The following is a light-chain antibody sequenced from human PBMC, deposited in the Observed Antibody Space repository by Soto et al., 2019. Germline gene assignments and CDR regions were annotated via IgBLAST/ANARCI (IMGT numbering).Light chain of an antibody. V-gene: IGLV4-69*01. J-gene: IGLJ2*01. CDR3: QNWGTGFQV. Sequence: QLVLTQSPSASASLGASVKLTCTLSSGHSSYAIAWHQKQPGKGPRYLMDLNNDGSHSKGDGIPDRFSGSSSGAERYLIISSLQSEDEADYYCQNWGTGFQVFGGGTKVTVL. CDR1: SGHSSYA. CDR2: LNNDGSH.